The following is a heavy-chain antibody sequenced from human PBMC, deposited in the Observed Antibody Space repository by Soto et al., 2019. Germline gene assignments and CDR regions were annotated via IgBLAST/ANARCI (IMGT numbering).Heavy chain of an antibody. D-gene: IGHD3-22*01. CDR2: ISGSGGST. Sequence: PGGSMRLSCAASGFNFSSYAMSWVRQNTGKGLEWVSAISGSGGSTYYADSVKGRFTISRDNSKNTLYLQMNGLRAEDTAVYYCAKASPTSYYYDSSGYYYGPYYFDYWGQGTLVTVSS. V-gene: IGHV3-23*01. CDR3: AKASPTSYYYDSSGYYYGPYYFDY. J-gene: IGHJ4*02. CDR1: GFNFSSYA.